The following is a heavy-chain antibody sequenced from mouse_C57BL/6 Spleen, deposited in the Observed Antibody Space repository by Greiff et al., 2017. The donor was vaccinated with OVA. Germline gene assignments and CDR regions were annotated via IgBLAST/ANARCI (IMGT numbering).Heavy chain of an antibody. CDR2: ISSGSSTI. J-gene: IGHJ2*01. D-gene: IGHD2-12*01. CDR1: GFTFSDYG. Sequence: EVQGVESGGGLVKPGGSLKLSCAASGFTFSDYGMHWVRQAPEKGLEWVAYISSGSSTIYYADTVKGRFTISRDNAKNTLFLQMTSLRSEDTAMYYCARTGRRGYYFDYWGQGTTLTVSS. CDR3: ARTGRRGYYFDY. V-gene: IGHV5-17*01.